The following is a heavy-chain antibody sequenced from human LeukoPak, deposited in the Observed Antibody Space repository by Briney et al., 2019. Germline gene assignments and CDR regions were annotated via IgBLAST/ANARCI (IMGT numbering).Heavy chain of an antibody. J-gene: IGHJ4*02. CDR1: GFTFSSYS. Sequence: GGSLRLSCAASGFTFSSYSMNWVRQAPGKGLEWVSAISGSGGSTYYADSVKGRFTISRDNSKNTLYLQMNSLRAEDTAVYYCAKAYSRGNYFDYWGQGTLVTVSS. V-gene: IGHV3-23*01. CDR3: AKAYSRGNYFDY. CDR2: ISGSGGST. D-gene: IGHD6-13*01.